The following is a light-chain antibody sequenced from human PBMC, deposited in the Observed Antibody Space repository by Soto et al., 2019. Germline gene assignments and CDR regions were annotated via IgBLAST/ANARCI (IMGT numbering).Light chain of an antibody. V-gene: IGKV1-5*01. CDR3: QQYNSYST. Sequence: IQMTQSPSSLSASVGDRVTITCRASQTISNWLAWYQQKPGKAPKLLIYDASTLESGVPSRFSGGGFGTEFTLTINSLQPDDFATYYCQQYNSYSTFGQGTKVDI. CDR1: QTISNW. J-gene: IGKJ1*01. CDR2: DAS.